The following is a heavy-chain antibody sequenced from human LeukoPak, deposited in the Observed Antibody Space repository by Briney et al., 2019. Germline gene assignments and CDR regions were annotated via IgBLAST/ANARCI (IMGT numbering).Heavy chain of an antibody. CDR1: GGSISSYY. Sequence: ETLSLTCTVSGGSISSYYWSWIRQPAGKGLEWIGRIHTSGSTNYNPSLKSRVTMSVDTSKNQFSLKVTSVTAADTAVYYCARAWQWLPLDSWGQGTLFTVSS. CDR3: ARAWQWLPLDS. CDR2: IHTSGST. J-gene: IGHJ4*02. V-gene: IGHV4-4*07. D-gene: IGHD6-19*01.